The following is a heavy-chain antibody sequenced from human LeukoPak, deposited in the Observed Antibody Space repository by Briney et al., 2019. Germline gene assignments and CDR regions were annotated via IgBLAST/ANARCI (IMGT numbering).Heavy chain of an antibody. D-gene: IGHD5-12*01. J-gene: IGHJ4*02. Sequence: GGSLRLSCAASGFTFSSFAMHWVRQAPGKGLEWVAVISFDGSDKYYAEAVKGRFTISRDNSENTVYLQMNSLRAEDTALYYCAKDPSNSGWPLFDYWGQGTLVTASS. CDR2: ISFDGSDK. CDR1: GFTFSSFA. CDR3: AKDPSNSGWPLFDY. V-gene: IGHV3-30*04.